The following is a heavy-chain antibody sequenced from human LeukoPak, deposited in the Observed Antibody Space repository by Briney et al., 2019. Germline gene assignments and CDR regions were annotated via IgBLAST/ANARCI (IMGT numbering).Heavy chain of an antibody. CDR3: ARRDRYYCSGGSCYYFDY. J-gene: IGHJ4*02. CDR1: GGSISSGGYY. CDR2: INHSGST. V-gene: IGHV4-39*07. D-gene: IGHD2-15*01. Sequence: PSETLSLTCTVSGGSISSGGYYWSWIRQPPGKGLEWIGEINHSGSTNYNPSLKSRVTTSVDTSKNQFSLKLSSVTAADTAVYYCARRDRYYCSGGSCYYFDYWGQGTLVTVSS.